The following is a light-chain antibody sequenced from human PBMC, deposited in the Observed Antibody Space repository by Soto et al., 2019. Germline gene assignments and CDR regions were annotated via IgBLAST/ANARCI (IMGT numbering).Light chain of an antibody. Sequence: DIQLTQSPSFLSASVGDRVTITCRASQGISSYLAWYQQKPGKAPKLLIYAASTLQSGVPSRFSGSGSGTEFTLTISSLQTEDFATYYCQQLNSYPLNFGGGTNVEIK. CDR1: QGISSY. CDR3: QQLNSYPLN. CDR2: AAS. V-gene: IGKV1-9*01. J-gene: IGKJ4*01.